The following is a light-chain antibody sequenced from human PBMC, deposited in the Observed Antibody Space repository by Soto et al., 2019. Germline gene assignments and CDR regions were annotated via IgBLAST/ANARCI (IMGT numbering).Light chain of an antibody. J-gene: IGKJ1*01. CDR1: QGIRSA. CDR3: LLDYAYFWA. CDR2: AAS. Sequence: MTQSPSSLSASVGDRVTITCRASQGIRSALGWYQQKPGKVPKLLIYAASTLQSGVPSRFSGSGFGTDFTLTINSLQPEDFATYYCLLDYAYFWAFGQGTKVDIK. V-gene: IGKV1-6*01.